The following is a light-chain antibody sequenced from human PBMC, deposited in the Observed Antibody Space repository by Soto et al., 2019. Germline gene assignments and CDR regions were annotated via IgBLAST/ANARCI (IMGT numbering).Light chain of an antibody. J-gene: IGLJ1*01. Sequence: QSVLTQPASVSGSPGQSITISCTGSSSDIGAFNYVAWYQQHPGKAPKLIIHGVTNRPSGVSSRFSGSKSDYTASPTISGLQAEDEADYYCSSYTTAFFYVFGTGTKVTVL. CDR2: GVT. CDR1: SSDIGAFNY. V-gene: IGLV2-14*01. CDR3: SSYTTAFFYV.